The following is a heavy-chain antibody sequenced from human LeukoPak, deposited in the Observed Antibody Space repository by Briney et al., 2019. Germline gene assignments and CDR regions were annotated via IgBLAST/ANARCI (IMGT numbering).Heavy chain of an antibody. CDR3: ARHVVVRNCSSTSCYVYYYYGMDV. CDR1: GGSFSGYY. J-gene: IGHJ6*02. V-gene: IGHV4-34*01. Sequence: SETLSLTCAVYGGSFSGYYWSWIRQPPGKGLEWIGEINHSGSTNYNPSLKSRVAISVDTSKNQFSLKLSSVTAADTAVYYCARHVVVRNCSSTSCYVYYYYGMDVWGQGTTVTVSS. CDR2: INHSGST. D-gene: IGHD2-2*01.